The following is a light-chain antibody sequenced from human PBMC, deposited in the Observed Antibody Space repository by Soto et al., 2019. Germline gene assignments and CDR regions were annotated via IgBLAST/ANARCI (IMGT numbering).Light chain of an antibody. J-gene: IGKJ4*01. CDR1: QTVRTNY. CDR2: GAS. Sequence: EIVLTQSPGTLSLSPGERATLSCRASQTVRTNYLAWFQHKPGQAPRLLIYGASSRATGIPDRFSGSGSGTDFTLTINRLEPEDFAAYFCQQYSDSPLTFGGGTKVEIK. CDR3: QQYSDSPLT. V-gene: IGKV3-20*01.